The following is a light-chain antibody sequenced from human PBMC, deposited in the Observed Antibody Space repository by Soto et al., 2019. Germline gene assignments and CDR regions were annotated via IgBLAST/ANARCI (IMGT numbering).Light chain of an antibody. CDR2: YTS. Sequence: EIVLIQSPATLSSSPGETATLSCRTSQYVGTRLAWYQHKPGQAPRLLIYYTSNRATGVPARFSGSGSGTDFTLTISSLAPEDFAIYYCHQRQSWPRTFGQGTKVDIK. CDR3: HQRQSWPRT. J-gene: IGKJ1*01. CDR1: QYVGTR. V-gene: IGKV3-11*01.